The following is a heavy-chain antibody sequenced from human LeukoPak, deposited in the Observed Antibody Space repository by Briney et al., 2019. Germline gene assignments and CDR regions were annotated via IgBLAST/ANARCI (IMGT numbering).Heavy chain of an antibody. CDR2: IHPGDSDT. Sequence: KRGESLKISCKGSGYSFITYWIGWVLQMPGKGLELMVIIHPGDSDTKYSPSFQGQVTISADKSISTAYLQWGSLKASDTAMYYCARATKTLAVPRSIDYWGQGTLVIVSS. CDR1: GYSFITYW. CDR3: ARATKTLAVPRSIDY. D-gene: IGHD6-19*01. V-gene: IGHV5-51*01. J-gene: IGHJ4*02.